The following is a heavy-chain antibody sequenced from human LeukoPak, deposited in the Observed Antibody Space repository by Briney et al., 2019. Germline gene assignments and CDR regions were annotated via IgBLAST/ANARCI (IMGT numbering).Heavy chain of an antibody. V-gene: IGHV4-34*01. CDR3: ALEARVKYYFDY. Sequence: PSETLSLTCAVYGGSLSGYYWSWIRQPPGKWLEWIGEINQSGSTNYNPSLKSRVTISVDTSKNQFSLKLSSVTAADTAVYYCALEARVKYYFDYWGQGTLVTVSS. J-gene: IGHJ4*02. CDR2: INQSGST. CDR1: GGSLSGYY. D-gene: IGHD2-21*01.